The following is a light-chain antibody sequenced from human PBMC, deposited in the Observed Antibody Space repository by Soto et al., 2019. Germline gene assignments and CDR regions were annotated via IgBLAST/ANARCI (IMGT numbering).Light chain of an antibody. CDR3: QQRSDWPLT. J-gene: IGKJ4*01. Sequence: EIVLTQSPGTLSLSPGERATLSCRASQSVTRLAWYQQKPGQAPRLLIYDASNRATGIPARFSGSGSGTDFTLTISSLEPEDFAVYYCQQRSDWPLTFGGGTKVDIK. CDR1: QSVTR. CDR2: DAS. V-gene: IGKV3-11*01.